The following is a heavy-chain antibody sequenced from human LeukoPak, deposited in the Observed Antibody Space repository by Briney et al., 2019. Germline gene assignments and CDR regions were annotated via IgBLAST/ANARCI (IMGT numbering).Heavy chain of an antibody. V-gene: IGHV3-30*18. Sequence: PGGSLRLSCAASGFSFSTFGMHWVRQTPGKGLEWVSHISKDESNKYYADSVRGRFTISRDSSTNTLFLQMNNLRIEDTAVYYCAKDIPVLDYWGQGTLVTVSS. J-gene: IGHJ4*02. D-gene: IGHD2-21*01. CDR1: GFSFSTFG. CDR2: ISKDESNK. CDR3: AKDIPVLDY.